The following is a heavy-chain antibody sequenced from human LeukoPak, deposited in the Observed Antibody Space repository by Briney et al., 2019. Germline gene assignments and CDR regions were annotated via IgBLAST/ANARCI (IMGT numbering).Heavy chain of an antibody. D-gene: IGHD1-26*01. J-gene: IGHJ4*02. Sequence: SETLSLTCAVYGGSFSGYYWSWIRQPPGKGLEWIGEINHSGSTNYNPSLKSRVTISVDTSKNQFSLKLSSVTAADTAVYYCARDGATRGKLDYWGQGTLVTVSS. CDR1: GGSFSGYY. V-gene: IGHV4-34*01. CDR3: ARDGATRGKLDY. CDR2: INHSGST.